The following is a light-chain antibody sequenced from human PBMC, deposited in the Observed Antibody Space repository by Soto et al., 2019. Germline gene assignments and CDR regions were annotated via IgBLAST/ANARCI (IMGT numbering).Light chain of an antibody. V-gene: IGKV3-15*01. CDR2: DAS. CDR1: QSVSSN. Sequence: EIVLTQSPATLSLSPGERATVSCRASQSVSSNLAWYQQKPGQAPRLVIYDASTRATGIPARFSGSGSGTEFILSISSLQSEDFAVYYCQQYSDWPLTFGGGTKVEIK. J-gene: IGKJ4*01. CDR3: QQYSDWPLT.